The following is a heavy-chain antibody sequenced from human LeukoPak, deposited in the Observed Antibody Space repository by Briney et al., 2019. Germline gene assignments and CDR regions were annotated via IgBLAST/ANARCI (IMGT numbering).Heavy chain of an antibody. D-gene: IGHD3-22*01. Sequence: GGSLRLSCAASGFTFSQKDMNWVRQAPGKGLEWVSYITSSGGTIYYAGSVKGRFTISRDNAENSLFLQMNSLRAEDTALYYCAKDIIQRRGNLHDSSGYYGGDYWGQGTLVTVSS. CDR3: AKDIIQRRGNLHDSSGYYGGDY. CDR1: GFTFSQKD. V-gene: IGHV3-11*01. CDR2: ITSSGGTI. J-gene: IGHJ4*02.